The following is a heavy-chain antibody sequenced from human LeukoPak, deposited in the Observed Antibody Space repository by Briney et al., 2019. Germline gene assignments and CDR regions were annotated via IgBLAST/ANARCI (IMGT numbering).Heavy chain of an antibody. CDR2: LYSSGDT. D-gene: IGHD6-19*01. CDR3: ARGSSGSTKRYYFDS. V-gene: IGHV4-4*07. Sequence: SETLSLTCTGSGGSISGYYWNWVRQPADRGLEWIGRLYSSGDTYYNPSLKSRLTMSVDTSKNQFSLKLRSVTAADTAVYYCARGSSGSTKRYYFDSWGQEALVTVPS. CDR1: GGSISGYY. J-gene: IGHJ4*02.